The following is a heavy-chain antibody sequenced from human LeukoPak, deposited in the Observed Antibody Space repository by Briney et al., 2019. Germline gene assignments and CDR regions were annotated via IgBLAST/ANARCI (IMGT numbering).Heavy chain of an antibody. CDR1: GGSISTYY. CDR2: IYYSGST. CDR3: ARGTMIVLFDY. V-gene: IGHV4-59*01. Sequence: SETLSLTCTVSGGSISTYYWTWIRQPPGKGLEWIGYIYYSGSTNYNPSLKSRVTISVDTSKNQFSLKLSSVTAADTAVYYCARGTMIVLFDYWGQGTLVTVSS. J-gene: IGHJ4*02. D-gene: IGHD3-22*01.